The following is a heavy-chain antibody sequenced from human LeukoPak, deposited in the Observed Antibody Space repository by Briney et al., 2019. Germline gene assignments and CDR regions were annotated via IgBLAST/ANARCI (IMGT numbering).Heavy chain of an antibody. J-gene: IGHJ4*02. CDR1: GGTFSSYA. V-gene: IGHV1-69*13. Sequence: SVKVSCKASGGTFSSYAISWVRQAPGQGLEWMGRIIPIFGTANYAQKFRGRVTITADESTSTAYMELSSLRSEDTAVYYCARVMTLVDTAMFGYFDYWGQGTLVTVSS. CDR2: IIPIFGTA. CDR3: ARVMTLVDTAMFGYFDY. D-gene: IGHD5-18*01.